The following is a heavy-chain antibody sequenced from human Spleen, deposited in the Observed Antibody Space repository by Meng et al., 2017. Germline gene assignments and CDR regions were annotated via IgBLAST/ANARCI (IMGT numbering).Heavy chain of an antibody. CDR1: GFMFPNYA. Sequence: GGSLRLSCGASGFMFPNYAMHWVRQAPGNGLEWVAVISFDEVSKYYADSVRGRFTISRDNSAPTLYLQMNNLRTEDTAVYYCARATGTHWLTEYYFDYWGQGTLVTVSS. V-gene: IGHV3-30*04. D-gene: IGHD1-14*01. CDR2: ISFDEVSK. CDR3: ARATGTHWLTEYYFDY. J-gene: IGHJ4*02.